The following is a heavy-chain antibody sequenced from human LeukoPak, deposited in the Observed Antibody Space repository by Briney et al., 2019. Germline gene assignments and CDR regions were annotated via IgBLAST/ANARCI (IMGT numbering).Heavy chain of an antibody. Sequence: GGSLRLSCVASGFTFISDWMSWVRQAPGKGLEWVANIKQDGNEKYYVDSVKGRFTISRDNAKNSLYLQMNSLGAEDTAVYYCARRYCSSTSCHLDYWGQGTLVTVSS. CDR2: IKQDGNEK. V-gene: IGHV3-7*01. CDR3: ARRYCSSTSCHLDY. J-gene: IGHJ4*02. CDR1: GFTFISDW. D-gene: IGHD2-2*01.